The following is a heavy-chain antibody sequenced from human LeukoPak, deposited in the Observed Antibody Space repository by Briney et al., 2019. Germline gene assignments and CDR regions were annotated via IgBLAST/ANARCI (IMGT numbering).Heavy chain of an antibody. CDR2: ISSSSSYT. D-gene: IGHD6-13*01. CDR3: AAGTAADF. V-gene: IGHV3-11*03. CDR1: GIPFSDYY. Sequence: GGSLRLSCVVSGIPFSDYYMNWIRQAPGKGLEWISYISSSSSYTDYADSVKGRFTISRDNAKSALYLQMNGLRLEGTAVYYCAAGTAADFWGQGTLVTVSS. J-gene: IGHJ4*02.